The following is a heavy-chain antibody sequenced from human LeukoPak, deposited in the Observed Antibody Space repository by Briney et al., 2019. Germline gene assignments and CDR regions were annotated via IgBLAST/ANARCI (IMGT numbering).Heavy chain of an antibody. CDR3: ARDLDYYDSSGYY. CDR2: ISWNSGSI. Sequence: GRSLRLSCAASGFTFDDYAMHWVRQAPGEGLEWVSGISWNSGSIGYADSVKGRFTISRDNAKNSLYLQMNSLRAEDTAVYYCARDLDYYDSSGYYWGQGTLVTVSS. V-gene: IGHV3-9*01. D-gene: IGHD3-22*01. J-gene: IGHJ4*02. CDR1: GFTFDDYA.